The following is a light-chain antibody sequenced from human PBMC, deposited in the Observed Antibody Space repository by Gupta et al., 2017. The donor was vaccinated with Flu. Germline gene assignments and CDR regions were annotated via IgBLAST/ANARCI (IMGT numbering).Light chain of an antibody. V-gene: IGLV1-36*01. Sequence: VAISCSGSSSNVGNNDVNWYQKLPGQAPNLLIYYDDGRPSGVSGRFSGSKSGASASLAISGLRAEDEADYYCAAEDDSRNGVVFGGGTRLTVL. CDR1: SSNVGNND. CDR3: AAEDDSRNGVV. CDR2: YDD. J-gene: IGLJ2*01.